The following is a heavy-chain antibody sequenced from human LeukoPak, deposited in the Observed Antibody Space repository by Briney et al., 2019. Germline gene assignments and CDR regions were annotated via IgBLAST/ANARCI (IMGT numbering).Heavy chain of an antibody. V-gene: IGHV1-69*04. Sequence: GASAKVSCKASGGTFSSYAISWVRQAPGQGLEWMGRIIPILGIANYAQKFQGRVTITADKSTSTAYMELSSLRSEDTAVYYCARSVGATGVRVYFDYWGQGTLVTVSS. D-gene: IGHD1-26*01. CDR3: ARSVGATGVRVYFDY. J-gene: IGHJ4*02. CDR1: GGTFSSYA. CDR2: IIPILGIA.